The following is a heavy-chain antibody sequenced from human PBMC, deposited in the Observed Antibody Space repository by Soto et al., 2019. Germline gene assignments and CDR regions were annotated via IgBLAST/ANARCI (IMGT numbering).Heavy chain of an antibody. J-gene: IGHJ4*02. Sequence: PVGSLRLSCAASGFMFTNHGMHWVRQAPGKGLEWVAVIWSDGNKRYYADSVKGRFTVSRDTSNNTLYLQMNNLRAEDTAIYYCGRRDNWIDEASDYWGQGSLVTVSS. CDR1: GFMFTNHG. CDR3: GRRDNWIDEASDY. D-gene: IGHD1-1*01. CDR2: IWSDGNKR. V-gene: IGHV3-33*01.